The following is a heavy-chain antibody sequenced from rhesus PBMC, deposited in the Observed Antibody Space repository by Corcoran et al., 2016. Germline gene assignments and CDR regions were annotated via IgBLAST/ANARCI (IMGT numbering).Heavy chain of an antibody. CDR3: ARRPGDSSGWSPYGLDS. J-gene: IGHJ6*01. Sequence: QVTLKESGPALVKSTQTLTLTCSFSGFSLTTTGVGVGWIRQPHGKALEWLALIFGDDDKRYSKSLKNRLTIFKDTSNNQVVLRMTNMDPVDTATYYCARRPGDSSGWSPYGLDSWGQGVGVTVSS. CDR2: IFGDDDK. CDR1: GFSLTTTGVG. D-gene: IGHD6S26*01. V-gene: IGHV2-174*01.